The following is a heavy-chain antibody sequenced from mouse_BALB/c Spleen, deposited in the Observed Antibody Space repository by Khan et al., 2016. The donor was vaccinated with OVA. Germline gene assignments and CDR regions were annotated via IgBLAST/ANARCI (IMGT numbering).Heavy chain of an antibody. CDR2: IWTGGST. V-gene: IGHV2-9*02. CDR3: ARSKYLARY. Sequence: QVQLKESGPGLVAPSQSLSITCTVYGYSLTRYGVHWVRQPPGKGLEWLGLIWTGGSTNYNWALMSRLSISIDNSKSLVFLIMNSLQTDDTALYSCARSKYLARYWGQGTTLPVSS. J-gene: IGHJ2*01. D-gene: IGHD3-3*01. CDR1: GYSLTRYG.